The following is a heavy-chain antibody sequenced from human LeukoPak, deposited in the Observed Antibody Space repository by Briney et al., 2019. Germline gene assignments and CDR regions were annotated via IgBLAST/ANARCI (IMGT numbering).Heavy chain of an antibody. CDR3: ARVQGWAAMGPFDY. Sequence: SETLSLTCDVYGESFSGYYWGWIRQPPGKGLEWIGSMYHSGSTYDNPSLQSRVTISVDTSKNQFSLKLSSVTAADTAVYYCARVQGWAAMGPFDYWGQGTLVTVSS. D-gene: IGHD5-18*01. CDR1: GESFSGYY. V-gene: IGHV4-38-2*01. CDR2: MYHSGST. J-gene: IGHJ4*02.